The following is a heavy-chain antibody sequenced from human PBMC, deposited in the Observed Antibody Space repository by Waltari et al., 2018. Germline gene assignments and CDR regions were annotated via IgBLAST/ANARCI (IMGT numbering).Heavy chain of an antibody. D-gene: IGHD6-13*01. CDR2: INPNSGGT. Sequence: QVQLVQSGAEVKKPGASVKVSCKASGYTFTGSYMHWVRRAPGQGLEWMGRINPNSGGTNYAQKFQGRVTMTRDTSISTAYMELSRLRSDDTAVYYCAYAGYSSSWRIDYWGQGTLVTVSS. V-gene: IGHV1-2*06. CDR1: GYTFTGSY. J-gene: IGHJ4*02. CDR3: AYAGYSSSWRIDY.